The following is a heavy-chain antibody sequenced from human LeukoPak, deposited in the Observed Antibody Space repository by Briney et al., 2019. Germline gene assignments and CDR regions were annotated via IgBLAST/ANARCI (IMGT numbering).Heavy chain of an antibody. D-gene: IGHD1-26*01. J-gene: IGHJ5*02. CDR1: GGTFRSYA. Sequence: SVKDSCKASGGTFRSYAISWVRQAPGQGLEWMGRIIPIVGIANYAQTFQGRVTITADKTTSTAYMELSSPRSEDTAVYYCARGHSGCYRNYWFDPWGQGTLVTVSS. CDR3: ARGHSGCYRNYWFDP. CDR2: IIPIVGIA. V-gene: IGHV1-69*04.